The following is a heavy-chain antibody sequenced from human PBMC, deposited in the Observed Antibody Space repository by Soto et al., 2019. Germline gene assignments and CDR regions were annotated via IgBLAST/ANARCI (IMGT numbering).Heavy chain of an antibody. J-gene: IGHJ3*02. CDR2: ISYDGSNK. V-gene: IGHV3-30-3*01. D-gene: IGHD5-12*01. Sequence: QVQLVESGGGVVQPGRSLRLSCAASGFTFSSYAMHWVSQAPGKGLEWVAVISYDGSNKYYADSVKGRFTISRDNSKNTLYLQMNSLRAEDTAVYYCARDRRGRDGYNSGSFDIWGQGTMVTVSS. CDR1: GFTFSSYA. CDR3: ARDRRGRDGYNSGSFDI.